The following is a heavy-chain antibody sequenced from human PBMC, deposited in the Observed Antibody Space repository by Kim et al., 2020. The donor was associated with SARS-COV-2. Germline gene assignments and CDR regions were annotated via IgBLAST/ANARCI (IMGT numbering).Heavy chain of an antibody. V-gene: IGHV4-34*01. Sequence: SETLSLTCAVYGGSFSGYYWSWIRQPPGKGLEWIGEINHSGSTNYNPSLKSRVTISVDTSKNQFSLKLSSVTAADTAVYYCASSYYYDSSGYYHVLDYWGQGTLVTVSS. CDR1: GGSFSGYY. CDR2: INHSGST. D-gene: IGHD3-22*01. CDR3: ASSYYYDSSGYYHVLDY. J-gene: IGHJ4*02.